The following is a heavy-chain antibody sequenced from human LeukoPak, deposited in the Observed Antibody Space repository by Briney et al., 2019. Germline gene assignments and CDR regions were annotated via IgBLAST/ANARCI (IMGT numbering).Heavy chain of an antibody. V-gene: IGHV3-7*01. J-gene: IGHJ4*02. CDR1: GFSFSTYW. D-gene: IGHD3-9*01. CDR3: ARDRGFDNFDY. Sequence: GGSLRLSCAASGFSFSTYWINWVRQAPGKGLEWVANIKEDGSDKNYVDSVKGRFTIARDNAKNYVYLQMKSLRAEDTAVYYCARDRGFDNFDYWGQGTLVTVSS. CDR2: IKEDGSDK.